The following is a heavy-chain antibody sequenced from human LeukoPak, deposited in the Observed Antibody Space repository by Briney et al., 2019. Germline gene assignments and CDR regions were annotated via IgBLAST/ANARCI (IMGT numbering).Heavy chain of an antibody. V-gene: IGHV1-69*04. CDR2: IVPILGIA. CDR3: ARGTGTTGDWFDP. CDR1: GGTFSSYA. D-gene: IGHD1-7*01. J-gene: IGHJ5*02. Sequence: SVKVSCKASGGTFSSYAISWVRQAPGQGLEWMGRIVPILGIANYARKLQGRVTITADKSTSTAYMELSSLRSEDTAVYYCARGTGTTGDWFDPWGQGTLVTVSS.